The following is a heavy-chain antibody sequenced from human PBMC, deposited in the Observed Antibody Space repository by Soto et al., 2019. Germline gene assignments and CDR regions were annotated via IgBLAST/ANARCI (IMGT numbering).Heavy chain of an antibody. CDR1: GGSFSGYY. D-gene: IGHD3-22*01. V-gene: IGHV4-34*01. Sequence: PFETLSLTCAVYGGSFSGYYWSWIRQPPGKGLEWIGEINHSGSTNYNPSLKSRVTISVDTSKNQFSLKLSSVTAADTAVYYCARIPNYDSSGHDAFDIWGQGTMVTVSS. CDR2: INHSGST. CDR3: ARIPNYDSSGHDAFDI. J-gene: IGHJ3*02.